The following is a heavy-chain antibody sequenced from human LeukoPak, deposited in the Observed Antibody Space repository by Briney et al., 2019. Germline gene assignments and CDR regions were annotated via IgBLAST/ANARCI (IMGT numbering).Heavy chain of an antibody. CDR2: ISYDGSNK. CDR3: AREQSSMGYAAFDI. Sequence: GSLRLSCAASGFTFSSYAMHWVRQAPGKGLEWVAVISYDGSNKYYADSVKGRFTISRDNSKNTLYLQMNSLRAEDTAVYYCAREQSSMGYAAFDIWGQGTMVTVSS. D-gene: IGHD2-15*01. CDR1: GFTFSSYA. J-gene: IGHJ3*02. V-gene: IGHV3-30-3*01.